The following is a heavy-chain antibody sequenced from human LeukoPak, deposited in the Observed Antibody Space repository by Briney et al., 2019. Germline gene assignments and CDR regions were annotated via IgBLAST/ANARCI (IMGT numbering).Heavy chain of an antibody. CDR2: IYYSGST. V-gene: IGHV4-39*01. D-gene: IGHD2-2*02. CDR3: ARLRRGYRVFDY. CDR1: GGSISSSSYY. J-gene: IGHJ4*02. Sequence: SETLSLTCTVSGGSISSSSYYWGWIRQPPGKGLEWIGSIYYSGSTYYNPSLKSRVTISVDTSKNQFSLKLSSVTAADTAVYYCARLRRGYRVFDYWGQGTLVTVSS.